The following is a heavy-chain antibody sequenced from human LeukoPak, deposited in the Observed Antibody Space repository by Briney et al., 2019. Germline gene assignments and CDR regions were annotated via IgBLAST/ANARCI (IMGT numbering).Heavy chain of an antibody. CDR3: ARGNIVVVPAAFDP. CDR1: GFTFSSYS. Sequence: GGSLRLSCAASGFTFSSYSMNWVRQAPGKGLEWVSSISSSSSYIYYADSVKGRFTISRDNAKNSLYPQMNSLRAEDTAVYYCARGNIVVVPAAFDPWGQGTLVTVSS. J-gene: IGHJ5*02. CDR2: ISSSSSYI. D-gene: IGHD2-2*01. V-gene: IGHV3-21*01.